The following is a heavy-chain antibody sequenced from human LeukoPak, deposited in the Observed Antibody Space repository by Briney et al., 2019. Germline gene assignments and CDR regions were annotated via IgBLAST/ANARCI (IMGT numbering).Heavy chain of an antibody. D-gene: IGHD6-13*01. CDR2: INTNTGNP. J-gene: IGHJ6*02. CDR3: ARDLRVSSSWSDYYYGMDV. V-gene: IGHV7-4-1*02. Sequence: ASVKVSCKASGYTFTSYAMNWVRQAPGQGLEWMGWINTNTGNPTYAQGFTGRFVFSLGTSVSTAYLQISSLKAEDTAVYYCARDLRVSSSWSDYYYGMDVWGQGTTVTVSS. CDR1: GYTFTSYA.